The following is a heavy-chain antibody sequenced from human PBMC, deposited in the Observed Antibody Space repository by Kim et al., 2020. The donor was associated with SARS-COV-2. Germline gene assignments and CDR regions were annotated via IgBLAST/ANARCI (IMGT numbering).Heavy chain of an antibody. D-gene: IGHD6-19*01. J-gene: IGHJ4*02. CDR2: IHYSGST. CDR3: ARAISSSGWFGSLDY. CDR1: GGSISTHF. V-gene: IGHV4-59*11. Sequence: SETLSLTCTVSGGSISTHFWSLIRQPPGKGLEWIGYIHYSGSTNYNPSLKSRVTISEDTSKNQFSLKLNSVTAADTAMYYCARAISSSGWFGSLDYWGQGALVTVSS.